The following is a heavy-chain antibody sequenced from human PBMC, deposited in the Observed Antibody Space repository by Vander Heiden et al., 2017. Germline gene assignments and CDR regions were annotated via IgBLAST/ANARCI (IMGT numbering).Heavy chain of an antibody. D-gene: IGHD6-19*01. CDR2: IWYDGNTK. J-gene: IGHJ4*02. CDR1: GSTFKAYG. CDR3: ARAGSDIAVAGPFDF. Sequence: QVQLVEHGGGVVQPGRSLRPSCAASGSTFKAYGMPWVRQAPGKGLEWLAIIWYDGNTKDYADSVKGRFTSSRDNSKNTLYLEMSSLRVEDTAIYYCARAGSDIAVAGPFDFWGQGTLVTVSS. V-gene: IGHV3-33*01.